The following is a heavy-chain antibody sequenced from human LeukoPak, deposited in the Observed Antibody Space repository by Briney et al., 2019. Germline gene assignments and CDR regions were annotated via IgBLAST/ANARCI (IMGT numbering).Heavy chain of an antibody. V-gene: IGHV3-74*01. CDR2: INSDGSST. J-gene: IGHJ3*02. CDR1: GFTFSIYW. Sequence: QPGGSLRLSCAASGFTFSIYWMHWVRQAPGKGLVWVSRINSDGSSTSYADSVKGRFTISRDNAKNTLYLQMNSLRAEGTAVYYCARDEDWSGYYGAFDIWGQGTMVTVSS. CDR3: ARDEDWSGYYGAFDI. D-gene: IGHD3-3*01.